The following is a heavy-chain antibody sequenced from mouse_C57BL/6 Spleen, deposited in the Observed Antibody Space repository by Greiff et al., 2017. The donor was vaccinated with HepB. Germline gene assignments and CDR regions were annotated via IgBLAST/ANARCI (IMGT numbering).Heavy chain of an antibody. V-gene: IGHV1-15*01. CDR3: ARSGVLRLFAY. D-gene: IGHD1-2*01. Sequence: QVQLQQSGAELVRPGASVTLSCKASGYTFTDYEMHWVKQTPVHGLEWIGAIDPETGGTAYNQKFKGKATLTVDTSSSTAYMQLSSLTSEDSAVYYCARSGVLRLFAYWGQGTLVTVSA. J-gene: IGHJ3*01. CDR2: IDPETGGT. CDR1: GYTFTDYE.